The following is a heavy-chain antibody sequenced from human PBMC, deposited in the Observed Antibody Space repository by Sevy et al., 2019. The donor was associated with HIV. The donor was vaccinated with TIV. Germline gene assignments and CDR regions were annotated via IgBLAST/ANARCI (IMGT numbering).Heavy chain of an antibody. V-gene: IGHV3-66*01. CDR2: IDSGGST. J-gene: IGHJ6*02. Sequence: GGSLRLSCEASGFTVSGNYMAWVRLAPGKGLEWVSLIDSGGSTYYADAVKGGFTNSRDNAKNTLYLQMNPLRAEDTAVYFCAKDRYYDASGYYYYYYGMDFWGQGTMVTVSS. CDR3: AKDRYYDASGYYYYYYGMDF. D-gene: IGHD3-22*01. CDR1: GFTVSGNY.